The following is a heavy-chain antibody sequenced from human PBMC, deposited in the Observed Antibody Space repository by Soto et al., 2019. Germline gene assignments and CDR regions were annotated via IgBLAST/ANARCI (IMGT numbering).Heavy chain of an antibody. Sequence: GGSLRLSCAASGFTFSSYGMHWVRQAPGKGLEWVAVIWYDGSNKYYADSVKGRFTISRDNSKNTLYLQMNSLRAEDTAVYYCARERGDCSGGSCYRGYYYGMDVWGQGTTVTVSS. CDR3: ARERGDCSGGSCYRGYYYGMDV. D-gene: IGHD2-15*01. CDR1: GFTFSSYG. V-gene: IGHV3-33*01. J-gene: IGHJ6*02. CDR2: IWYDGSNK.